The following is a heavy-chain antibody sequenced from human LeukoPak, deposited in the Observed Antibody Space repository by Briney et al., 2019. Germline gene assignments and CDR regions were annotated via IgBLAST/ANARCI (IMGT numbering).Heavy chain of an antibody. Sequence: GGSLRLSCAAPGLTFSSYAMNWVRQAPGKGLEWVSVISGSGGSTYYADSVKGRFTISRDNSKNTLYLQVNTLRAEDTAVYYCARGGGYDPFDYWGQGTLVTVSS. V-gene: IGHV3-23*01. D-gene: IGHD3-3*01. CDR2: ISGSGGST. CDR3: ARGGGYDPFDY. J-gene: IGHJ4*02. CDR1: GLTFSSYA.